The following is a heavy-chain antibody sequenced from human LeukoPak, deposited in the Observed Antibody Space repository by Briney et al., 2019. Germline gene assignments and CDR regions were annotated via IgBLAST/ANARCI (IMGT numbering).Heavy chain of an antibody. V-gene: IGHV4-4*07. D-gene: IGHD3-3*01. Sequence: SETLSLTCTVSGGSISSYYWSWIRQPAGKGLAWIGRIYTSGSTNYNPSLKSRVTISVDKSKNQFSLKLSSVTAADTAVYYCARDRGGGDYDFWSGQGWFDPWGQGTLVAVSS. CDR1: GGSISSYY. CDR2: IYTSGST. J-gene: IGHJ5*02. CDR3: ARDRGGGDYDFWSGQGWFDP.